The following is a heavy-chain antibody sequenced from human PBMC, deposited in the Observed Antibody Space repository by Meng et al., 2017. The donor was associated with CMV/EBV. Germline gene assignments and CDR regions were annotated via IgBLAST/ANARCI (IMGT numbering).Heavy chain of an antibody. CDR1: AFTYINYW. CDR3: ARGFRLWRFGGVIASNLDY. D-gene: IGHD3-16*02. V-gene: IGHV3-7*03. J-gene: IGHJ4*02. Sequence: GGSLRLSCAASAFTYINYWMMWVRQAPGKGLEWVANINQDGSDKYYVDSVKGRFTISRDNAEKSLYLQMNSLRAEDTALYYCARGFRLWRFGGVIASNLDYWGQGTLVTVSS. CDR2: INQDGSDK.